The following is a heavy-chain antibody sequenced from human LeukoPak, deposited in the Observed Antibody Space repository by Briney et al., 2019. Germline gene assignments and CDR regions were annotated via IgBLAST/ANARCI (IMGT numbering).Heavy chain of an antibody. D-gene: IGHD1-26*01. CDR2: ISSSSSYI. V-gene: IGHV3-21*01. CDR3: ARVIVFRGYMDV. CDR1: GFTVSSNY. Sequence: PGGSLRLSCAASGFTVSSNYMSWVRQAPGKGLEWVSYISSSSSYIYYADSVKGRFTISRDNAKNSLYLQMNSLRAEDTAVYYCARVIVFRGYMDVWGKGTTVTVSS. J-gene: IGHJ6*03.